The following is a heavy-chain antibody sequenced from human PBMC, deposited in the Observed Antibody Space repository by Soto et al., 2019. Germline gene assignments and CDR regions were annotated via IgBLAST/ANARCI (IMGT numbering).Heavy chain of an antibody. D-gene: IGHD4-4*01. J-gene: IGHJ6*02. V-gene: IGHV4-39*01. CDR3: ARLYYSNYVYYYGMDV. CDR2: IYYSGST. CDR1: GGSISSSSYY. Sequence: PSETLSLTCTVSGGSISSSSYYWGWIRQPPGKGLEWIGSIYYSGSTYYNPSLKSRVTISVDTSKNQFSLKLSSVTAADTAVYYCARLYYSNYVYYYGMDVWGQGTTVTVSS.